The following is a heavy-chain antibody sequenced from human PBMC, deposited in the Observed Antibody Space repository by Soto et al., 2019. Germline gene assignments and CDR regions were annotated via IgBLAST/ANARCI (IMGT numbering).Heavy chain of an antibody. D-gene: IGHD3-9*01. J-gene: IGHJ3*01. V-gene: IGHV4-59*01. CDR3: ARAGVLRYFGSV. CDR2: MFDKGNT. CDR1: DGSISNYY. Sequence: QVQLQESGPGLVKPSETLSLTCTVSDGSISNYYWSWIRQPPGKGLEWIGFMFDKGNTNYNPSLKSRVTMALDTSNNRFSLQVTSVTAADTAVYYCARAGVLRYFGSVWGQGTTVTVSS.